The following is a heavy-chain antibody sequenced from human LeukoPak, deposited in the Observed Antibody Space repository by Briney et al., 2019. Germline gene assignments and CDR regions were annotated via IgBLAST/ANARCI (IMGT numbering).Heavy chain of an antibody. CDR3: VIFSAYYYDSSGYPYAFDI. CDR1: GFTFSSYG. Sequence: GGSLRLSCAASGFTFSSYGMHWVRQAPGKGLEWVAFIRYDGSNKYYADSVKGRFTISRDNSKNTLYLQMNSLRAEDTAVYYCVIFSAYYYDSSGYPYAFDIWGQGTMVTVSS. D-gene: IGHD3-22*01. V-gene: IGHV3-30*02. CDR2: IRYDGSNK. J-gene: IGHJ3*02.